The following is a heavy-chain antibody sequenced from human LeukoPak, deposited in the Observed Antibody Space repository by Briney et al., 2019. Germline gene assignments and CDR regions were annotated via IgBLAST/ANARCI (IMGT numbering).Heavy chain of an antibody. J-gene: IGHJ4*02. Sequence: GGSLRLSCAASGFTFSDYNMNWVRQAPGKGLEWVSTISGGGGSTYYADSVKGRFTISRDNSKNTLYLQVNSLRAEDTAVYYCAKGGKWDVTPFDYWGQGTLVTVSS. V-gene: IGHV3-23*01. CDR3: AKGGKWDVTPFDY. D-gene: IGHD1-26*01. CDR2: ISGGGGST. CDR1: GFTFSDYN.